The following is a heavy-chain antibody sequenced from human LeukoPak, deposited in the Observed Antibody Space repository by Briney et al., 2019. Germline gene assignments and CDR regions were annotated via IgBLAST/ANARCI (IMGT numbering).Heavy chain of an antibody. Sequence: GESLKISCKGSGYSVTSYWIGWVRQMPGKGLEWMGIIYPGDSDTRYSPSFQGQVTISADKSISTAYLQWSSLKASDTAMYYCARSRKGYYYDSSGYYYEDYWGQGTLVTVSS. J-gene: IGHJ4*02. D-gene: IGHD3-22*01. CDR3: ARSRKGYYYDSSGYYYEDY. V-gene: IGHV5-51*01. CDR2: IYPGDSDT. CDR1: GYSVTSYW.